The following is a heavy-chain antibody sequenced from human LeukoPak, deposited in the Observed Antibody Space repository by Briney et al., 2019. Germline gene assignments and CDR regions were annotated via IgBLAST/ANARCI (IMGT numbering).Heavy chain of an antibody. Sequence: PGGSLRLSCAVSGFTFTTYGMHWVRQAPGKGLEWVAVIWYGGNNKYYADSVKGRFTISRDNSKNTLYLQMNSLRAEDTAVYYCVRDPYEAYWGQGTLVTVSS. CDR1: GFTFTTYG. J-gene: IGHJ4*02. D-gene: IGHD5-12*01. CDR3: VRDPYEAY. CDR2: IWYGGNNK. V-gene: IGHV3-33*01.